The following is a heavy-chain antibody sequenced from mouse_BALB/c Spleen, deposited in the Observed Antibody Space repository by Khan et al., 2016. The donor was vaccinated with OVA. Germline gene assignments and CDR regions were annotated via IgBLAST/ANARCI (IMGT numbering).Heavy chain of an antibody. V-gene: IGHV1-4*01. CDR2: INPSNDYT. Sequence: QVQLQQSGAELARPGASVKMSCKASGYTFTSYTMHWVKQRPGQGLEWIGYINPSNDYTNYNQNFKDKATLIVDKSSSTAYMQLSSLTSEDSSVYYCVREGAYQGAEDWFAYWGQGTLVTVSA. D-gene: IGHD3-2*02. CDR1: GYTFTSYT. CDR3: VREGAYQGAEDWFAY. J-gene: IGHJ3*01.